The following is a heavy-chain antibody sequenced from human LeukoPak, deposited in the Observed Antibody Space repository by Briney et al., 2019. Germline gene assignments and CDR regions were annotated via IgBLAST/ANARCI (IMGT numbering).Heavy chain of an antibody. V-gene: IGHV3-49*04. Sequence: GGSLRLSCTASGFTFGDYAMSWVRQAPGKGLEWVGFIRSKAYGGTTEYAASVKGRFTISRDDSKSIAYLQMNSLKTEDTAVYYCTRVRVGAKPFDYWGQGTLVTVSS. D-gene: IGHD1-26*01. J-gene: IGHJ4*02. CDR1: GFTFGDYA. CDR2: IRSKAYGGTT. CDR3: TRVRVGAKPFDY.